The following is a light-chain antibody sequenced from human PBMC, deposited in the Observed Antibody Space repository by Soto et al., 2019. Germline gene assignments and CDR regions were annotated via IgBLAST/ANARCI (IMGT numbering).Light chain of an antibody. Sequence: DIQLTQSPSFLSASVGDRVTITCRASQDISNYLAWYQQKPGKAPKFLIYATSTIQSGVPLRFSGSGSGTEFTLTISSLQPEDFATYYCQQVNSYPLTFGGGTKVDIK. J-gene: IGKJ4*01. CDR3: QQVNSYPLT. V-gene: IGKV1-9*01. CDR2: ATS. CDR1: QDISNY.